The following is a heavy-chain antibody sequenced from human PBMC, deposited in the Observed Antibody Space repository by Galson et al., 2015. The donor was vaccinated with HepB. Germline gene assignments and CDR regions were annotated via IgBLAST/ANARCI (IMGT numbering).Heavy chain of an antibody. D-gene: IGHD4-17*01. CDR3: ATDLNGRPRNYYYYYGMDV. CDR1: GYTLTELS. V-gene: IGHV1-24*01. CDR2: FDPEDSET. Sequence: SVKVSCKVSGYTLTELSMHWVRQAPGKGLEWMGGFDPEDSETIYAQKFQGRVTMTEDTSTDTAYMELSSLRSEDTAVYYCATDLNGRPRNYYYYYGMDVWGQGTTVTVSS. J-gene: IGHJ6*02.